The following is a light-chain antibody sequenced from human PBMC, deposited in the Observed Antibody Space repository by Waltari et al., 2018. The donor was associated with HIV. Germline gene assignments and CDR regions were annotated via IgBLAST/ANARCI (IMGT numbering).Light chain of an antibody. J-gene: IGLJ2*01. CDR3: SSYTSSSTVV. CDR2: EVS. Sequence: QSALTQPASVSGSPGQSITISCTGASSDVGGYNFVSWHQQHPGKAPKLMIYEVSYRPPGVSNRFSGSKSGNTASLTISGLQAEDEADYYCSSYTSSSTVVFGGGTKLTVL. V-gene: IGLV2-14*01. CDR1: SSDVGGYNF.